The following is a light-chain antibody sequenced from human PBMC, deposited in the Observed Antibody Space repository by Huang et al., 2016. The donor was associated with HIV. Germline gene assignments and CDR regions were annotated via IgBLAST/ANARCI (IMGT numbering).Light chain of an antibody. CDR1: TSVGNN. CDR3: QQYNSGGT. J-gene: IGKJ2*01. V-gene: IGKV3-15*01. CDR2: DTS. Sequence: EIVMTQSPATVSVSPGERANLSCRASTSVGNNLAWYQQTLGQAPMLLIYDTSTRATGIPARFSGSGSATEFTLTISSLRSEDFALYYCQQYNSGGTFGQGTKLDIK.